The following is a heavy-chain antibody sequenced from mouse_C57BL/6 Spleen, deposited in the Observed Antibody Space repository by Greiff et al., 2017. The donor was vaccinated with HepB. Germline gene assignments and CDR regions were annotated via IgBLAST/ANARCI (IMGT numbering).Heavy chain of an antibody. CDR3: TREGIYDGYYVGYFDV. Sequence: EVQLQQSGTVLARPGASVKMSCKTSGYTFTSYWMHWVKQRPGQGLEWIGAIYPGNSDTSYNQKFKGKAKLTAVTSASTAYMELSSLTNEDSAVYYCTREGIYDGYYVGYFDVWGTGTTVTVSS. CDR1: GYTFTSYW. J-gene: IGHJ1*03. D-gene: IGHD2-3*01. V-gene: IGHV1-5*01. CDR2: IYPGNSDT.